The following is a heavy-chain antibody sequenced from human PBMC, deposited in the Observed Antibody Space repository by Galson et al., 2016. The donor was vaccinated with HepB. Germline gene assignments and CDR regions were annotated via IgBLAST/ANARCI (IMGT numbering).Heavy chain of an antibody. CDR1: GFTFSSYW. D-gene: IGHD4-17*01. CDR2: IKEDGSEE. J-gene: IGHJ4*02. V-gene: IGHV3-7*01. Sequence: SLRLSCAASGFTFSSYWMSWVRQAPGKGLEWVANIKEDGSEEYYVDSVKGRLTISRDNAKNSLYLQMNRLRAEDTAVYYCAKKWRYGDYSFFDYWGQGTLLTVSS. CDR3: AKKWRYGDYSFFDY.